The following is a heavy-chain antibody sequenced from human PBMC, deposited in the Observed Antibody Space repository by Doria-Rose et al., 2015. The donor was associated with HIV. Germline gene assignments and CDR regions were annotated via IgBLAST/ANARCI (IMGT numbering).Heavy chain of an antibody. J-gene: IGHJ6*02. CDR1: GFTFSSYE. D-gene: IGHD3-3*01. Sequence: EVQLVESGGGLVQPGGSLRLSCSASGFTFSSYEMNWVRQAPGKGLEWVSYITSSDTAIFYADSVKGRFTISRDNAKNSLYLQMNSLRIGDTAVYYCARERVESDYYYYGMDVWGQGTTVIVSS. V-gene: IGHV3-48*03. CDR2: ITSSDTAI. CDR3: ARERVESDYYYYGMDV.